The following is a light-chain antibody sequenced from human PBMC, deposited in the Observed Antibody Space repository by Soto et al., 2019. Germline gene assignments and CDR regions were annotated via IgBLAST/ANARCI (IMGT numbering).Light chain of an antibody. V-gene: IGKV3-20*01. CDR3: QQYGSSPLT. J-gene: IGKJ4*01. Sequence: EIVLTQSPGTLSLSPGERGTLSCRASQSVSSGYVAWYQHKPGQAPRLLIYAASSRATGIPDRFSGSGSGRDFTLTISRLEPEDFAVYYCQQYGSSPLTFGGGTKVEIK. CDR2: AAS. CDR1: QSVSSGY.